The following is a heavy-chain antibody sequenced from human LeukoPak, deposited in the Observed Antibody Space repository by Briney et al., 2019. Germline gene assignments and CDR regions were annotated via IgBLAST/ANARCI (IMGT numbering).Heavy chain of an antibody. Sequence: PSETLSLTCAVYGGSFSDYYWSWIRQPPGKGLEWIGEINHSGSTNYNPSLKTRVTISVVTSKNQFSLKLSSVTAADTAVYYCARDSRPAHYYDSSGQDWYFDLWGRGTLVTVSS. D-gene: IGHD3-22*01. CDR1: GGSFSDYY. CDR2: INHSGST. J-gene: IGHJ2*01. V-gene: IGHV4-34*01. CDR3: ARDSRPAHYYDSSGQDWYFDL.